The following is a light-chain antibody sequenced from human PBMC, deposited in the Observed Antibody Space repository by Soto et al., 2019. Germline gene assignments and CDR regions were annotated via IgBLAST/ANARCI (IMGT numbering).Light chain of an antibody. J-gene: IGKJ1*01. CDR1: QSVSSDY. CDR3: EQYGRSPRT. Sequence: IVLTQSPGTLSLSPGESATLSCRTSQSVSSDYFAWYQQKPGQAPRLLIYGISSRATGIPDRFSGSGSGTDFTRTIRRLEPEDFAVYFCEQYGRSPRTCGQGTKVEIK. CDR2: GIS. V-gene: IGKV3-20*01.